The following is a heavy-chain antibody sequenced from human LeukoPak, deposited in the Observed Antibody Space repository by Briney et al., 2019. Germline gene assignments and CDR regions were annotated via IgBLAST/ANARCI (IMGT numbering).Heavy chain of an antibody. V-gene: IGHV4-39*01. CDR3: ARQPRPRFYCSGGSCYFDY. CDR2: IYYSGST. J-gene: IGHJ4*02. CDR1: GGSISSSSYY. Sequence: SETLSLTCTVSGGSISSSSYYWGWIRQPPGKGLEWIGSIYYSGSTYYNPSLKSRVTISVDTSKNQFSLKLSSVTAADTAVYYCARQPRPRFYCSGGSCYFDYWGQGTLVTVSS. D-gene: IGHD2-15*01.